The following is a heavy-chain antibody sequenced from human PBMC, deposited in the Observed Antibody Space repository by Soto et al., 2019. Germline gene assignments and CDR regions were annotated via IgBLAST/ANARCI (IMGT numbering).Heavy chain of an antibody. CDR2: TNSDGSST. CDR3: ARIKGSSVTTIDY. V-gene: IGHV3-74*01. J-gene: IGHJ4*02. Sequence: EVQLVESGGGLVQPGESLRLSCAASGFTFSSYWMHWVRQAPGKGLVWVSRTNSDGSSTRYVDSVKGRFTISRDNAKNTLYLQMNSLRAEDTAVYYCARIKGSSVTTIDYWGQGTLVTVSS. D-gene: IGHD4-17*01. CDR1: GFTFSSYW.